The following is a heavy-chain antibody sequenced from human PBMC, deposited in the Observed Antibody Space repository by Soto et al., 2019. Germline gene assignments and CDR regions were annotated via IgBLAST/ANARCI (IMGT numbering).Heavy chain of an antibody. CDR1: GGSISSSSYY. CDR3: ARPNTKYAPFDY. J-gene: IGHJ4*02. CDR2: IYYSGST. V-gene: IGHV4-39*01. Sequence: PSETLSLTCTVSGGSISSSSYYWGWIRQPPGKGLEWIGSIYYSGSTYYNPSLKSRVTISVDTSKNQFSLKLSSVTAADTAVYYCARPNTKYAPFDYWGQGTLVTVSS. D-gene: IGHD2-8*01.